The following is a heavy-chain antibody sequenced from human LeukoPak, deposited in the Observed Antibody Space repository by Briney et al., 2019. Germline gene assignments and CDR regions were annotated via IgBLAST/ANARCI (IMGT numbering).Heavy chain of an antibody. CDR1: GASISSYY. D-gene: IGHD6-13*01. CDR3: ARCRYSSSPDFEF. J-gene: IGHJ4*02. V-gene: IGHV4-59*01. CDR2: IYYTGGT. Sequence: SETLSLTCTVSGASISSYYWSWIRQPPGKGLEWIGYIYYTGGTNYNPSLKSRVTISADTSKNQFSLTLYSVASADTAVYYCARCRYSSSPDFEFWGQGSLVTVSS.